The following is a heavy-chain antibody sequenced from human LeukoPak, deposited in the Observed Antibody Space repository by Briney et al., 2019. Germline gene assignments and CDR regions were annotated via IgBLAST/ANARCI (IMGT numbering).Heavy chain of an antibody. Sequence: GGSLRLSCAASGFTFSSYGIHWVRQAPGKGLEWVAVISYDGSNKYYADSVKGRFTISGDNSKNTLYLQMNSLRAEDTAVYYCAKDKAATVTRYYDYWGQGTLVTVSS. CDR3: AKDKAATVTRYYDY. CDR2: ISYDGSNK. J-gene: IGHJ4*02. D-gene: IGHD4-17*01. CDR1: GFTFSSYG. V-gene: IGHV3-30*18.